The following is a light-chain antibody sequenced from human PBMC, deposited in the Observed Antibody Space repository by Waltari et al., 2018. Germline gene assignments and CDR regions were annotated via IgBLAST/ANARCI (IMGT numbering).Light chain of an antibody. V-gene: IGLV8-61*01. CDR1: SGSVSTSNY. Sequence: TVVTQEPSLSVSPGGTVTLTCGLSSGSVSTSNYPSWYQQTPGQAPRMLIYSTNTRPSGVPDHFSGSILGNKAALTITGAQADDESDYYCSLYMGSGIYIFGGGTKLTVL. J-gene: IGLJ6*01. CDR3: SLYMGSGIYI. CDR2: STN.